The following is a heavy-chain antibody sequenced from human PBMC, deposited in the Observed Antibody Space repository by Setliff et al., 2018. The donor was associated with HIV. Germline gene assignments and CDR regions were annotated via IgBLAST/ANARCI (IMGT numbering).Heavy chain of an antibody. CDR3: ARDSGGYNYGFAVGSFDY. V-gene: IGHV4-59*01. D-gene: IGHD5-18*01. CDR1: GASIRSYY. Sequence: SETLSLTCIVSGASIRSYYWAWIRQSPGRGLRYLGHLYYSGSTNYNPSLKSRITMSMDTSKNQFSLQLSSVTAADTAVYYCARDSGGYNYGFAVGSFDYWGQGALVTVSS. CDR2: LYYSGST. J-gene: IGHJ4*02.